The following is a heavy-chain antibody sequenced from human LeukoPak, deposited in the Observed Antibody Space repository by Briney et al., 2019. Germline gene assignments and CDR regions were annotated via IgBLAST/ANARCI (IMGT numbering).Heavy chain of an antibody. CDR2: IFYSGST. Sequence: PSETLSLTCTVSGGSISSSNYYWGWIRQPPGKGLEWIGNIFYSGSTHYNPSLESRVTISVDKSKNQFSLKLSSVTAADTAVYYCARVRSSWSGGGYWGQGTLVTVSS. CDR3: ARVRSSWSGGGY. CDR1: GGSISSSNYY. J-gene: IGHJ4*02. D-gene: IGHD6-13*01. V-gene: IGHV4-39*07.